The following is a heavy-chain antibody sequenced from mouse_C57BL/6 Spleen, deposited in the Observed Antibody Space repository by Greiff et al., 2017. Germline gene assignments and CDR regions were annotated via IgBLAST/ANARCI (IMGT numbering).Heavy chain of an antibody. CDR2: ISDGGSYT. J-gene: IGHJ2*01. CDR1: GFTFSSYA. D-gene: IGHD1-1*01. CDR3: ARNLPYYYGSSYDY. V-gene: IGHV5-4*01. Sequence: EVQLVESGGGLVKPGGSLKLSCAASGFTFSSYAMSWVRQTPEKRLEWVATISDGGSYTYYPDNVKGRFTISRDNAKNNLYLQMSHLKSEDTAMYYCARNLPYYYGSSYDYWGQGTTLTVSS.